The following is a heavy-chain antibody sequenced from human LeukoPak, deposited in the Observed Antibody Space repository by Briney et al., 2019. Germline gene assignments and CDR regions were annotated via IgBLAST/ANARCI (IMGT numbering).Heavy chain of an antibody. CDR1: GFTFSTYS. J-gene: IGHJ4*02. V-gene: IGHV3-48*02. Sequence: GGSLRLSCAASGFTFSTYSMNWVRQAPGKGLEWVSFISTGSSTIYYADSVKGRFTISRDNAKNSLYLQMNSLRDEDTAAYYCARVAEIQLWLRSAFDYWGQGTLVTASS. CDR3: ARVAEIQLWLRSAFDY. CDR2: ISTGSSTI. D-gene: IGHD5-18*01.